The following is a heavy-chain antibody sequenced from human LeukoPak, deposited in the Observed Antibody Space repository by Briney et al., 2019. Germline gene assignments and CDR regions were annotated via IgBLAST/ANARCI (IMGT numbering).Heavy chain of an antibody. CDR2: ISSGGST. D-gene: IGHD5-18*01. V-gene: IGHV3-23*01. Sequence: GGSLRPSCAASGFTFSSYAMNWVRQAPGKGLEWVSVISSGGSTYYADSVKGRFTISRGNSKRTLFLQMNSLRAEDTAVYYCAKNPRDTAMAYFDYWGQGTLVTVSS. J-gene: IGHJ4*02. CDR1: GFTFSSYA. CDR3: AKNPRDTAMAYFDY.